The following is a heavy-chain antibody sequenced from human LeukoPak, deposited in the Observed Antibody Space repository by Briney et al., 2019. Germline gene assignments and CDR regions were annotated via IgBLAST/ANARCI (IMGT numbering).Heavy chain of an antibody. Sequence: ASVKVSCKASGYTFTSYDINWVRQATGQGLEWMGWINPNSGGTNYAQKFQGRVTMTRDTSISTAYMELSRLRSDDTAVYYCASGVNYYDSSGDAFDIWGQGTMVTVSS. CDR1: GYTFTSYD. J-gene: IGHJ3*02. D-gene: IGHD3-22*01. CDR3: ASGVNYYDSSGDAFDI. CDR2: INPNSGGT. V-gene: IGHV1-2*02.